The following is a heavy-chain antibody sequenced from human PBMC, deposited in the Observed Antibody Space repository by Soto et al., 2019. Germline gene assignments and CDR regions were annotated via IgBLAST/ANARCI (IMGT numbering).Heavy chain of an antibody. V-gene: IGHV4-39*01. CDR2: IYYSGST. D-gene: IGHD6-13*01. CDR1: GGSISSSSYY. CDR3: AVGLSWYPRDWFDP. J-gene: IGHJ5*02. Sequence: PSETLSLTCTVSGGSISSSSYYWGWIRQPPGKGLEWIGSIYYSGSTYYNPSLKSRVTISVDTSKNQFSLKLSSVTAADTAVYYCAVGLSWYPRDWFDPWGQGTLVTVS.